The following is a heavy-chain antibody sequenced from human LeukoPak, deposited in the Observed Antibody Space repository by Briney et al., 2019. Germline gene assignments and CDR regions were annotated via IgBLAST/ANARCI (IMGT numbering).Heavy chain of an antibody. D-gene: IGHD3-10*01. CDR2: ISWNSGSI. CDR1: GFTFDDYA. Sequence: PGGSLRLSCAASGFTFDDYAMHWVRQAPGKGLEWVSGISWNSGSIDYADSVKGRFTISRDKAKNSLYLQMNSLRAEDTALYYCAKSEAYGSGSADYWGQGTLVTVSS. J-gene: IGHJ4*02. V-gene: IGHV3-9*01. CDR3: AKSEAYGSGSADY.